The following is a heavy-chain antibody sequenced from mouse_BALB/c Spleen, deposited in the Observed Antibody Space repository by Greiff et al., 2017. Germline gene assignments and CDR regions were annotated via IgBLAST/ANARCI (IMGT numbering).Heavy chain of an antibody. J-gene: IGHJ4*01. D-gene: IGHD1-1*01. V-gene: IGHV5-6-5*01. CDR2: ISSGGST. CDR1: GFTFSSYA. CDR3: ARGHYGSRAMDY. Sequence: DVKLVESGGGLVKPGGSLKLSCAASGFTFSSYAMSWVRQTPEKRLEWVASISSGGSTYYPDSVKGRFTISRDNARNILYLQMSSLRSEDTAMYYCARGHYGSRAMDYWGQGTSVTVSS.